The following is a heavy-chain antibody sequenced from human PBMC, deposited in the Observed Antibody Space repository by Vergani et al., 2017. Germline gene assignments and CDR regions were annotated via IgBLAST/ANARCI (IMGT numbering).Heavy chain of an antibody. V-gene: IGHV7-4-1*02. CDR3: ARGMERTTGTTPLGY. CDR1: GYTFSNYA. CDR2: IDTYTGNP. Sequence: QVELVQSGSELKKPGASVTVSCKTSGYTFSNYAMNWVRHAPGHGPEWMGWIDTYTGNPTYAQGFTGRFVFSLDTSVSTAYLQISSLKAEDTAVYYCARGMERTTGTTPLGYWGQGTLVTVSS. J-gene: IGHJ4*02. D-gene: IGHD1-1*01.